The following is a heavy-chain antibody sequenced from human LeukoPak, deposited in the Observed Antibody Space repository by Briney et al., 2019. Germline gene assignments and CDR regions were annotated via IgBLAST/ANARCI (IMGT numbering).Heavy chain of an antibody. D-gene: IGHD4-17*01. CDR3: ARLYGDLYFDY. J-gene: IGHJ4*02. V-gene: IGHV4-59*01. CDR2: IYSSGST. CDR1: GDSISSYY. Sequence: SETLSLTCTVSGDSISSYYWSWIRQPPGKGLEWIGCIYSSGSTNYNPSLKSRVTISVDTSKNQFSLKLSSVTAADTAVYYCARLYGDLYFDYWGQGTLVTVSS.